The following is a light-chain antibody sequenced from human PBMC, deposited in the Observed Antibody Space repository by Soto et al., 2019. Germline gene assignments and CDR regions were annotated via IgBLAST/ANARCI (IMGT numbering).Light chain of an antibody. CDR2: GAS. J-gene: IGKJ2*01. V-gene: IGKV3-20*01. CDR3: QLYGGSPMYT. CDR1: QSVGSNF. Sequence: EIVLTQSPGTLSLSPGERATLSCRASQSVGSNFIAWYQQKPGQAPRLLIYGASSRATGIPDRFSGSGSGTGFTLTISRLEPEDFAVYYCQLYGGSPMYTFGQGTNLET.